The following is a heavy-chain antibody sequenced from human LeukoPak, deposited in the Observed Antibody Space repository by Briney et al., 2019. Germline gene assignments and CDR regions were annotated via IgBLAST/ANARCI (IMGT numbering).Heavy chain of an antibody. CDR2: ISAYNGNT. CDR3: ARVCSGGSCYPGGFDY. CDR1: GYTFTSYG. D-gene: IGHD2-15*01. Sequence: ASVKVSCTASGYTFTSYGISWVRQAPGQGLEWMGWISAYNGNTNYAQKLQGRVTMTTDTSTSTVYMELRSLRSDDTAVYYCARVCSGGSCYPGGFDYWGQGTLVTVSS. J-gene: IGHJ4*02. V-gene: IGHV1-18*01.